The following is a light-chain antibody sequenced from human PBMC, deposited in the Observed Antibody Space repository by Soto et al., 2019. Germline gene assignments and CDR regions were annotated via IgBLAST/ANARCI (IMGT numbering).Light chain of an antibody. V-gene: IGKV3-20*01. CDR3: QQYGSSPYT. CDR1: QSVRNNY. CDR2: GAS. Sequence: EILLTQSPGTLSLSPGERATLSCRASQSVRNNYVAWYQQKPGQAPRLFIHGASGRATGIPDRFSGSVSGTDFPLTISRLEPEDFAVYYCQQYGSSPYTFGQGTKLEI. J-gene: IGKJ2*01.